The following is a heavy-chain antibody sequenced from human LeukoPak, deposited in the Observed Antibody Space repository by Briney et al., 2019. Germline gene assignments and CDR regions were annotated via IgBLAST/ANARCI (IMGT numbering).Heavy chain of an antibody. V-gene: IGHV3-23*01. CDR1: GFTFSSYA. CDR3: TKRGRDWGPFDY. CDR2: ISGSGGST. D-gene: IGHD7-27*01. J-gene: IGHJ4*02. Sequence: GGSLRLSCAASGFTFSSYAMSWVRQAPGKGLEWVSVISGSGGSTYYADSVKGRFTISRDKSKNTLYLEMDSLRDEDTAVYYCTKRGRDWGPFDYWGQGTLVTVSS.